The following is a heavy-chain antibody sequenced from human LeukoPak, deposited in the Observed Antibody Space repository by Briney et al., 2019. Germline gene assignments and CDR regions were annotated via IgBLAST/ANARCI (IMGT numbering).Heavy chain of an antibody. CDR2: ISSSGSTI. V-gene: IGHV3-48*03. D-gene: IGHD6-13*01. J-gene: IGHJ4*02. Sequence: GTSLRLSCAASGFTFSSYEMNWVRQAPGKGLEWVSYISSSGSTIYYADSVKGRFTISRDNAKNSLYLQMNSLRAEDTAFYYCARDISAAGTGYWGQGTLVTVSS. CDR1: GFTFSSYE. CDR3: ARDISAAGTGY.